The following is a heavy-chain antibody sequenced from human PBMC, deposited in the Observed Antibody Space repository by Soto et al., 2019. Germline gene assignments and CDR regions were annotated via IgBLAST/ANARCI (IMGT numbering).Heavy chain of an antibody. J-gene: IGHJ4*02. D-gene: IGHD5-12*01. Sequence: SSETLSLTCTVSGGSITSYYWNWIRQPPGKGLEWIGYIYYSGSTNYNPSLKSRVSLSLDTSKNQLSLKVYSVTAADTAVYYCARDRDGYNYFDYWGQGTLVTVSS. CDR1: GGSITSYY. V-gene: IGHV4-59*01. CDR2: IYYSGST. CDR3: ARDRDGYNYFDY.